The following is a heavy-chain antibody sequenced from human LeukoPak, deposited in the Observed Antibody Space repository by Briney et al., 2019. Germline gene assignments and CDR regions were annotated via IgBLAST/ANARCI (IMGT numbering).Heavy chain of an antibody. V-gene: IGHV3-7*01. D-gene: IGHD6-19*01. J-gene: IGHJ4*02. CDR3: ATERGGWLDY. CDR2: INQAGSDK. Sequence: GGSLRLSCAASGSTFSNYWMSWVRQAPGKGLEWVANINQAGSDKYYVDSVKGRFTISRDNAKNSLYLQMDSLGAEDTAVYYCATERGGWLDYWGQGALVTVS. CDR1: GSTFSNYW.